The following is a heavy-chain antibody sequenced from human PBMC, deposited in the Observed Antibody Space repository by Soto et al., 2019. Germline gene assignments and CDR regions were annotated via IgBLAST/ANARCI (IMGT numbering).Heavy chain of an antibody. V-gene: IGHV4-59*01. J-gene: IGHJ5*02. CDR1: GGSISSYY. D-gene: IGHD5-18*01. Sequence: SETLSLTCTVSGGSISSYYWSWIRQPPGKGLEWIGYIYYSGSTNYNPSLKSRVTISVDTSKNQFSLKLSSVTAADTAVYYCAREVGGYSYGYWFDPWGQGTLVTVSS. CDR2: IYYSGST. CDR3: AREVGGYSYGYWFDP.